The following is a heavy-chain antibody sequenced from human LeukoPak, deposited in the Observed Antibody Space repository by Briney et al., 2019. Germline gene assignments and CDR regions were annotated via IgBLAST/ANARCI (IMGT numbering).Heavy chain of an antibody. V-gene: IGHV3-30*04. J-gene: IGHJ6*03. CDR3: AKTSLSDPSGHYYYMDV. Sequence: GGSLRLSRAASGFTFSSYAMHWVRQAPGKGLEWVAVISYDGSNKYYADSVKGRFTISRDNSKNTLYLQLNNLRIEDTALYYCAKTSLSDPSGHYYYMDVWGKGTTVTVSS. CDR2: ISYDGSNK. CDR1: GFTFSSYA. D-gene: IGHD3-3*01.